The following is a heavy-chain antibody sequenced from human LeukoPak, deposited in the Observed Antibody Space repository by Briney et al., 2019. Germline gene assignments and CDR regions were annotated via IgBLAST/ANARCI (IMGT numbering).Heavy chain of an antibody. D-gene: IGHD3-10*01. V-gene: IGHV1-46*01. CDR1: GYTFTSYY. CDR2: INPSGGST. Sequence: ASVKVSCKASGYTFTSYYMHWVRQAPGQGLEWMGIINPSGGSTSYAQKFQGRVTMTRDMSTSTVYMELSSLRSEDTAVYYCARDYRDLWFGEYDAFDIWGQGTMVTVSS. J-gene: IGHJ3*02. CDR3: ARDYRDLWFGEYDAFDI.